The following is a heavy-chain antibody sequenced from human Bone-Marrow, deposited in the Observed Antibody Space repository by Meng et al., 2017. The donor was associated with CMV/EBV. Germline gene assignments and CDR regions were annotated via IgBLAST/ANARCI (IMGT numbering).Heavy chain of an antibody. J-gene: IGHJ4*02. CDR2: INPDSGST. Sequence: ASVKVSCKASGYTFTKFYIYWVRQAPGLGPEWMGIINPDSGSTSHAQKFQGRVTMTRDTSTTTAYMELSSLTSEDTAMYYCARAVPTGMRGEVPDYWGPGTLVTVSS. D-gene: IGHD1-1*01. CDR1: GYTFTKFY. V-gene: IGHV1-46*01. CDR3: ARAVPTGMRGEVPDY.